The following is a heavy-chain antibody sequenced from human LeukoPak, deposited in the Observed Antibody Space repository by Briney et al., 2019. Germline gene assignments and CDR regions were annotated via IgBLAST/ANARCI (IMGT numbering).Heavy chain of an antibody. J-gene: IGHJ4*02. CDR1: GFTFSSYA. Sequence: GSLRLSCAASGFTFSSYAMSWVRQAPGKGLEWVAVISDDGSYKYYADSVKGRFTISRDNSKNTLYLQMNSLRAEDTAVYYCARDVVSKTVGGSGVLDYWGQGTLVTVSS. CDR2: ISDDGSYK. V-gene: IGHV3-30-3*01. D-gene: IGHD2-8*02. CDR3: ARDVVSKTVGGSGVLDY.